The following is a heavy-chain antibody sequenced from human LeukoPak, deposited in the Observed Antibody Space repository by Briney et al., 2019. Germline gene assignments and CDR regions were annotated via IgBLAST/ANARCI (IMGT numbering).Heavy chain of an antibody. CDR1: VGSISSGSYY. V-gene: IGHV4-61*02. Sequence: PSETLSLTCTVSVGSISSGSYYWSWIRQPAGKGLEWIGRIYTSGSTNYNPSLKGRVTISVDTSKNQFSLKLSSVTAADTAVYYCARGRGIQWPWLATRSDYWGQGTLVTVSS. CDR2: IYTSGST. CDR3: ARGRGIQWPWLATRSDY. J-gene: IGHJ4*02. D-gene: IGHD6-19*01.